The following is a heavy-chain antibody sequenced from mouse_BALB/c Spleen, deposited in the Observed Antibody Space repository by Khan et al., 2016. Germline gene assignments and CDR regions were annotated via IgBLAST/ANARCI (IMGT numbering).Heavy chain of an antibody. CDR1: GYTSANYW. CDR3: ADALFVN. Sequence: QVQLQQSGAELARPGASVRLSCKVSGYTSANYWMQWVKQRPGQGLEWIGSIYPGDGDTKYSQKFKDKATLTADKSSSSAYMHLRSVTSKHSAVYDCADALFVNWGQETLVTVSA. CDR2: IYPGDGDT. J-gene: IGHJ3*01. V-gene: IGHV1-87*01.